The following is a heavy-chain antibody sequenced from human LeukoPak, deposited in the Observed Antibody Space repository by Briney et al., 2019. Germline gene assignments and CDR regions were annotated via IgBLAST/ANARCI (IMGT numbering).Heavy chain of an antibody. CDR2: IRYDGSNK. Sequence: GGSLRLSCAASGFTFSSYGMHWVRQAPGKGLEWVAFIRYDGSNKYYADSVKGRFTISRDNSKNTLYLQMNSLRAEDTAVYYCAKEGVADRYYCYYMDVWGKGTTVTISS. V-gene: IGHV3-30*02. D-gene: IGHD6-19*01. CDR3: AKEGVADRYYCYYMDV. CDR1: GFTFSSYG. J-gene: IGHJ6*03.